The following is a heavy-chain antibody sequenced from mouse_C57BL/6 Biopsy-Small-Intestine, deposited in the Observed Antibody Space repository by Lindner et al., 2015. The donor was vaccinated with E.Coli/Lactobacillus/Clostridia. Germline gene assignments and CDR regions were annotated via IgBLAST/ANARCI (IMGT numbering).Heavy chain of an antibody. D-gene: IGHD1-1*02. V-gene: IGHV1-55*01. J-gene: IGHJ4*01. Sequence: SVKVSCKPSGGTFSTYAFTWVRQAPGQGLEWMGLIIPLFGTTNYAQKFQGRVTITADGSTSTVYMELTSLRSEDTAVYYCARDRAGYCTGGVCSDFDYWGQGTLVTVSS. CDR2: IIPLFGTT. CDR3: ARDRAGYCTGGVCSDFDY. CDR1: GGTFSTYA.